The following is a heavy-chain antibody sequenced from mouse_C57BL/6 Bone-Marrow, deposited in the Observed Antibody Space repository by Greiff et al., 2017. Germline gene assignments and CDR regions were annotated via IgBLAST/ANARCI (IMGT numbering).Heavy chain of an antibody. CDR2: IYPGGGYT. J-gene: IGHJ4*01. CDR1: GYTFTNYW. CDR3: ATYYSNYALSMDY. V-gene: IGHV1-63*01. D-gene: IGHD2-5*01. Sequence: QVQLMQSGAELVRPGPSVKMSCKASGYTFTNYWIGWAQQRPGHGLEWIGDIYPGGGYTNYNEKFKGKATLTADKSSSTAYMQFSSLTSEDSAIYYCATYYSNYALSMDYWGQGTSVTVSS.